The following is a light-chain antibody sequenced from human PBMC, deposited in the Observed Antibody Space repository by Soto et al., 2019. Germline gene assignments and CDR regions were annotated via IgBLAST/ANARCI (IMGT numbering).Light chain of an antibody. V-gene: IGLV2-8*01. Sequence: QSVLTQPPSASGSPGQSVTISCTGTSSDVGAYNYVSWYQQHPGKAPKLMIYEVSKRPSGVPDRFSGSKSGNTASLTISGLQAEDEADYYCFSYAGSTYVFGTGTKV. J-gene: IGLJ1*01. CDR1: SSDVGAYNY. CDR3: FSYAGSTYV. CDR2: EVS.